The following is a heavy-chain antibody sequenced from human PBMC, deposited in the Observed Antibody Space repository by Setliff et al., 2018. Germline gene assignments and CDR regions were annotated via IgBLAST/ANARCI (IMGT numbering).Heavy chain of an antibody. CDR1: GFTFSNYA. J-gene: IGHJ5*02. Sequence: GGSLRLSCAASGFTFSNYAMSWVRQTPGKGLEWVSAISAGGGSTYSADSVKGRFTISRDNSKSILYLQMNSLRAEDTAVYYWAKEGAGYSSSSDRFDPWGQGTLVTVSS. V-gene: IGHV3-23*01. CDR3: AKEGAGYSSSSDRFDP. D-gene: IGHD6-6*01. CDR2: ISAGGGST.